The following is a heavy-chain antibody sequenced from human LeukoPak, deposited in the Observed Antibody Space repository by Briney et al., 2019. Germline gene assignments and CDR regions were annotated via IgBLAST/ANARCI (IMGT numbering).Heavy chain of an antibody. J-gene: IGHJ4*02. V-gene: IGHV1-69*02. CDR1: GGTFSSYT. CDR2: IIPILGIA. Sequence: GASVKVSCKASGGTFSSYTISWVRQAPGQGLEWMGRIIPILGIANYAQKFQGRVTITADKSTSTAYMELSSLRSEDTAVYYCASINLSGWYLFDYWGQGTLVTVSS. CDR3: ASINLSGWYLFDY. D-gene: IGHD6-19*01.